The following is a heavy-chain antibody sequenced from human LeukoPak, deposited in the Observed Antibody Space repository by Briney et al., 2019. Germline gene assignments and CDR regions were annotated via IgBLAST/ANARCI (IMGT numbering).Heavy chain of an antibody. J-gene: IGHJ5*01. Sequence: ASVKVSCKASGYPFSNYDVSWVRQAAGHRLEWMGWMNPNDGTAGSPQKFRGRVTMTRDTSINTAYMELSTLRFEDSAVYYCATHNGDYAFDSWGQGTLVTVSS. D-gene: IGHD4-17*01. CDR3: ATHNGDYAFDS. CDR1: GYPFSNYD. V-gene: IGHV1-8*02. CDR2: MNPNDGTA.